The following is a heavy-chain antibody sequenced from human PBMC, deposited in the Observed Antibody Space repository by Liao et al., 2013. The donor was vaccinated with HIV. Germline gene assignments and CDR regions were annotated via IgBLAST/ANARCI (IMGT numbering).Heavy chain of an antibody. V-gene: IGHV4-4*07. CDR1: GGSISSYY. CDR3: ATGPAPFDY. CDR2: IYSNGST. J-gene: IGHJ4*02. Sequence: QVQLQESGPGLVKPSETLSLTCTVSGGSISSYYWSWIRQPAGKGLEWIGRIYSNGSTNYNPSLKSRVTISVDTSKNHFSLKLNSVTAADTALYYCATGPAPFDYWGQGTLVTVSS. D-gene: IGHD1-14*01.